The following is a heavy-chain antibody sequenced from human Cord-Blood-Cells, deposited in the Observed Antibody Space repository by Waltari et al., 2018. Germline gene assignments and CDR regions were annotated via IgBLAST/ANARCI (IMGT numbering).Heavy chain of an antibody. V-gene: IGHV4-34*01. CDR3: ARGVTGDQIYY. J-gene: IGHJ4*02. CDR2: INHSGST. Sequence: QVQLQQWGAGLLKPSETLSPTCAVYGGSFSGYCWSWIRQPPGKGLEWIGEINHSGSTNYNPSLKSRVTISVDTSKNQFSLKLSSVTAADTAVYYCARGVTGDQIYYWGQGTLVTVSS. D-gene: IGHD7-27*01. CDR1: GGSFSGYC.